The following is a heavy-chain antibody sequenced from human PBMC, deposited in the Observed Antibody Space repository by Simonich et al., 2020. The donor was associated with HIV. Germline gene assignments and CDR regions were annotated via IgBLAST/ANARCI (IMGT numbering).Heavy chain of an antibody. CDR1: GFTFSSYS. CDR3: ARDGRKGSSTSCSDY. Sequence: EVQLVESGGGLVKPGGSLRLSCAASGFTFSSYSMNGVRQAPGKGLEWVSSISSSSSYKYYADTVKGRFTSSRDNAKNSLYRQMNSLRAEDTAVYYCARDGRKGSSTSCSDYWGQGTLVTVSS. CDR2: ISSSSSYK. V-gene: IGHV3-21*01. D-gene: IGHD2-2*01. J-gene: IGHJ4*02.